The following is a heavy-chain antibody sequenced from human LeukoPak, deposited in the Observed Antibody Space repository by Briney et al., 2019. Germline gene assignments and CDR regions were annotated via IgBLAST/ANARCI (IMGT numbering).Heavy chain of an antibody. CDR3: ARDCYYYDSSGYYPLEF. CDR1: GYTFTGYY. CDR2: INPSGGST. V-gene: IGHV1-46*01. Sequence: ASVKVSCKASGYTFTGYYMHWVRQAPGQGLEWMGIINPSGGSTSYAQKFQGRVTMTRDTSTSTVYMELSSLRSEDTAVYYCARDCYYYDSSGYYPLEFWGQGTLVTVSS. J-gene: IGHJ4*02. D-gene: IGHD3-22*01.